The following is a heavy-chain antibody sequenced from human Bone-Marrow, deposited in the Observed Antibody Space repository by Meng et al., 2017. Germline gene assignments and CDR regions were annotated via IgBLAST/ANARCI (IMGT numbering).Heavy chain of an antibody. CDR1: GGSFSDSY. J-gene: IGHJ4*02. CDR2: INHSGST. D-gene: IGHD4-11*01. V-gene: IGHV4-34*01. CDR3: ARGPTTMAHDFDY. Sequence: QVQLQQWGAGLLKPSETLSPTCVVSGGSFSDSYWSWIRQPPGKGLEWIGEINHSGSTNYNPSLESRATISVDTSQNNLSLKLSSVTAADSAVYYCARGPTTMAHDFDYWGQGTLVTVSS.